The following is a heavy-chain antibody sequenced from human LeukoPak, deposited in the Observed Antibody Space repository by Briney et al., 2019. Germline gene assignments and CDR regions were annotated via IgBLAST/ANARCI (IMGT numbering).Heavy chain of an antibody. CDR1: GGSFSGYY. J-gene: IGHJ6*02. CDR2: INHSGST. V-gene: IGHV4-34*01. D-gene: IGHD2-2*02. CDR3: ARVRGYCSSTSCYTRNYYYYGMDV. Sequence: SETLSLTCAVYGGSFSGYYWSWIRQPPGKGLEWIGEINHSGSTNYNPSLKSRVTISVDTSKNQFSLKLSSVTAADTAVYCCARVRGYCSSTSCYTRNYYYYGMDVWGQGTTVTVSS.